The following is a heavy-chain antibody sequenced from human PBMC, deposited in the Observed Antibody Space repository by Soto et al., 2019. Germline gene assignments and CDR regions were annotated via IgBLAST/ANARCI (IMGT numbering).Heavy chain of an antibody. D-gene: IGHD5-12*01. CDR1: GGTFSSYT. J-gene: IGHJ6*03. CDR3: ARGVYSGYDYGYYYYYMDV. V-gene: IGHV1-69*02. Sequence: QVQLVQSGAEVKKPGSSVKVSCKASGGTFSSYTISWVRQAPGQGLEWMGRIIPILGIANYAQKFQGRVTITADKSTSTAYMELRSMRSEDTAVYYCARGVYSGYDYGYYYYYMDVWGKGTTVTVSS. CDR2: IIPILGIA.